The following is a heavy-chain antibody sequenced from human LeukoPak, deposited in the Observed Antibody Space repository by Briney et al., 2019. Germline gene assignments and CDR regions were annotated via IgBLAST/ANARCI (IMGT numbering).Heavy chain of an antibody. Sequence: GGSLRLSCAASGFTFSSYWMHWVRQAPGKGLVWVSRINSDGGSTSYADSVKGRFTISRDNAKNTLYLQMNSLRAEDTAVYYCARDYYTINRFDPWGQGTLVTVSS. CDR3: ARDYYTINRFDP. D-gene: IGHD3-3*01. V-gene: IGHV3-74*01. CDR2: INSDGGST. CDR1: GFTFSSYW. J-gene: IGHJ5*02.